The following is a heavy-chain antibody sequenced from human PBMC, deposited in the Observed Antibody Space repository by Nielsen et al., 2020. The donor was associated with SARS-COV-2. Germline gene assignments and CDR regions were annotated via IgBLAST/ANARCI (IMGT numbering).Heavy chain of an antibody. CDR3: ATTRGYSYGSFDN. J-gene: IGHJ4*02. D-gene: IGHD5-18*01. Sequence: SETLSLTCTVSGGSISSSSYYWGWIRQPPGKGLEWIGSIYYSGSAYYNPSLKSRVTISVDTSKNQFSLKLTSVTAADTAVYYCATTRGYSYGSFDNWGQGTLVTVSS. CDR1: GGSISSSSYY. CDR2: IYYSGSA. V-gene: IGHV4-39*01.